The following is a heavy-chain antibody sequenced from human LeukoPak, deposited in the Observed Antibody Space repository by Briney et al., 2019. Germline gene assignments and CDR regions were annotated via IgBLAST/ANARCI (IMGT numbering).Heavy chain of an antibody. D-gene: IGHD6-6*01. CDR2: ISGSGGST. CDR1: GFTFSTYA. CDR3: ANSRIVARPRSFDY. V-gene: IGHV3-23*01. J-gene: IGHJ4*02. Sequence: GGSLRLSCAASGFTFSTYAMSWVRQAPGKGLEWVSAISGSGGSTYYADSVKGRFTISRDNSKNTLYLQMNSLRAEDTAVYYCANSRIVARPRSFDYWGQGTLVTVSS.